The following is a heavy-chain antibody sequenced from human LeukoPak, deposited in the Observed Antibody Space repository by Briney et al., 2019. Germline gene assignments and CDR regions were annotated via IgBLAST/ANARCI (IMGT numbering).Heavy chain of an antibody. J-gene: IGHJ6*02. D-gene: IGHD4-11*01. CDR3: ARVYSNSPEYGMDV. V-gene: IGHV3-30-3*01. Sequence: GGSLRLSCAAPGFIFSSYAMHWVRQAPGKGLEWVAVISYDGSNKYYADSVKGRFTISRDNSKNTLYLQMNSLRAEDTAVYFCARVYSNSPEYGMDVWGQGTTVTVSS. CDR2: ISYDGSNK. CDR1: GFIFSSYA.